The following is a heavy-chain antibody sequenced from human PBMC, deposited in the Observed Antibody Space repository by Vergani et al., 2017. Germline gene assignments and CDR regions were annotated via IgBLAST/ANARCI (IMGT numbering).Heavy chain of an antibody. Sequence: QVTLRESGPALVKPTQTLTLTCTFSGFSLSTSGMCVSWIRQPPGKALEWLALIDWDDDKYYSTSLKTRLTISKDTSKNQVVLTMTNMDPVDTAMYYCARIPKLWSGYYFDYWGQGTLVTVSS. V-gene: IGHV2-70*01. CDR2: IDWDDDK. J-gene: IGHJ4*02. D-gene: IGHD5-18*01. CDR1: GFSLSTSGMC. CDR3: ARIPKLWSGYYFDY.